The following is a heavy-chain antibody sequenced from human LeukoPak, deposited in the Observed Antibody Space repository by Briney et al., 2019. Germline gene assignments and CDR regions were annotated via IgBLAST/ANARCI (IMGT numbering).Heavy chain of an antibody. CDR2: IYPGDSDT. CDR3: ARLVTSYFDY. V-gene: IGHV5-51*01. Sequence: GESLKISCKGSGYSLTTYWIGWVRQVPGKGLEWMGIIYPGDSDTKYSPSFQGQVTISADKSISTAYLQWSSLKASDTAMYYCARLVTSYFDYWGQGTLVTVSS. D-gene: IGHD4-11*01. CDR1: GYSLTTYW. J-gene: IGHJ4*02.